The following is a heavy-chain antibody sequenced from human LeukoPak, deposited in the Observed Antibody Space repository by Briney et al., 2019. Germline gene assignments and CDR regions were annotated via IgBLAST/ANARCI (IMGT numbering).Heavy chain of an antibody. D-gene: IGHD4-4*01. J-gene: IGHJ5*02. CDR3: ARGGLDYSTLCWFDP. V-gene: IGHV3-33*01. CDR1: GFTFSSYG. CDR2: IWYDGSNK. Sequence: SGRSLRLSCAASGFTFSSYGMHWVRQAPGKGLEWVAVIWYDGSNKYYADSVKGRFTISRDNSKNTLYLQMNSLRAEDTAVYYCARGGLDYSTLCWFDPWGQGTLVTVSS.